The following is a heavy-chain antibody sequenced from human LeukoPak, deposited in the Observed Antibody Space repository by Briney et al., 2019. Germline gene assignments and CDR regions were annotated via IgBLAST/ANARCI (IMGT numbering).Heavy chain of an antibody. Sequence: ASVKVSCKASGYTFTGYYMRWVRQAPGQGLEWMGWINPNSGDTNYAQKFQGRVTMTRDTSISTAYMELSRLRSDDTAVYYCARAIAVAAFDYWGQGTLVTVSS. J-gene: IGHJ4*02. D-gene: IGHD6-19*01. CDR2: INPNSGDT. CDR1: GYTFTGYY. V-gene: IGHV1-2*02. CDR3: ARAIAVAAFDY.